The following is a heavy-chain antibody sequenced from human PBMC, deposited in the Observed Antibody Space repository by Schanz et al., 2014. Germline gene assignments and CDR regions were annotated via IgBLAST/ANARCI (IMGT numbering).Heavy chain of an antibody. Sequence: EVQLVQSGGGLVQPGGSLRLSCAASGFTFSSHWMHWVRQAPGKGLEWVSYVSRSTPDIYYADSVKGRFTMSRDNAKNSLYLQMNNLRAEDTAVYYCARKMKLGVYGGKGHDSLDIWGQGTMVTVSS. CDR2: VSRSTPDI. V-gene: IGHV3-48*01. CDR3: ARKMKLGVYGGKGHDSLDI. CDR1: GFTFSSHW. J-gene: IGHJ3*02. D-gene: IGHD4-17*01.